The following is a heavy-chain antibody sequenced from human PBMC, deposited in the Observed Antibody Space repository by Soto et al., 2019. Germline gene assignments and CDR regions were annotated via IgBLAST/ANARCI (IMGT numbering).Heavy chain of an antibody. D-gene: IGHD2-15*01. Sequence: QVQLVQSGAEVKKPGASVKVSCKASGYTFTSYGISWVRQAPGQGLEWMGWISAYNGNTNYAQKLQGRVTMTTDTSTRTAYMELGSLRSDDAAVYYCARWGGYCSGGSCSNWFAPWGQGTLVTVSS. CDR2: ISAYNGNT. CDR1: GYTFTSYG. V-gene: IGHV1-18*01. J-gene: IGHJ5*02. CDR3: ARWGGYCSGGSCSNWFAP.